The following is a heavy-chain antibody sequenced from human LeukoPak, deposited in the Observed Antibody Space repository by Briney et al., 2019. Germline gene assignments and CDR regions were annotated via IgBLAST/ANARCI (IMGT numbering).Heavy chain of an antibody. CDR3: ATNLPGYSYGYWVA. D-gene: IGHD5-18*01. V-gene: IGHV4-59*01. J-gene: IGHJ5*02. Sequence: SETLSLTCTVPGGSMSNYYWNWIRQPPGKGLEWIGYMFYTGSGKYNPSLKSRVTISVDTSKRQISLKLTSVTAADTAVYYCATNLPGYSYGYWVAWGQGTLVTVSS. CDR1: GGSMSNYY. CDR2: MFYTGSG.